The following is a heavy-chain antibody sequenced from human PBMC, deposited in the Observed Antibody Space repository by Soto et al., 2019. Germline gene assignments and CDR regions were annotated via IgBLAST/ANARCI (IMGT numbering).Heavy chain of an antibody. V-gene: IGHV3-23*01. D-gene: IGHD2-2*01. Sequence: EVQLLESGGGLVQPGGSLRLSCAASGFTFSSYAMSWVRQAPGKGLAWVSAISGSGGSTYYADSVKGRFTISRDNSKNTLYLQMNSLRAEDTAVYYCAKDLVPLDCSSTSCYFDYWGQGTLVTVSS. CDR3: AKDLVPLDCSSTSCYFDY. CDR2: ISGSGGST. CDR1: GFTFSSYA. J-gene: IGHJ4*02.